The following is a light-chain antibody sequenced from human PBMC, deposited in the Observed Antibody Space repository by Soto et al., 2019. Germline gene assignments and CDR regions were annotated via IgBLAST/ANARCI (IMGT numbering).Light chain of an antibody. CDR1: QSVSRSY. CDR2: GAS. V-gene: IGKV3-20*01. CDR3: QQYGSSTWT. J-gene: IGKJ1*01. Sequence: EIVFTQSPGTLSLSPGERATLSCRASQSVSRSYLAWYQQKPGQAPRLLIYGASSRDTGIPDRFSGSGSGTEFTLTISRLEPEDFEVYYCQQYGSSTWTFGQGTKVDNK.